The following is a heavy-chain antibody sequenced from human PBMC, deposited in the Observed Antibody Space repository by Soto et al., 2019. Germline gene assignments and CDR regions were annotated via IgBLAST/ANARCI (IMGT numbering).Heavy chain of an antibody. D-gene: IGHD1-26*01. J-gene: IGHJ4*02. V-gene: IGHV3-30*03. Sequence: QVQLVESGGGVVQPGRSLRLSCAASGFNFSAYGMHWVRQAPGTGLELVALLSFDASKKYYADSVKGRFTISRDTSRNPLDLQRNSLRVEDTAVYYCRVGVADWGQGTRVTVSS. CDR1: GFNFSAYG. CDR3: RVGVAD. CDR2: LSFDASKK.